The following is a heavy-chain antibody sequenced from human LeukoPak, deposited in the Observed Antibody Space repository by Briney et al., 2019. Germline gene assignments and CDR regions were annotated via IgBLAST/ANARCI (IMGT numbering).Heavy chain of an antibody. CDR1: GFTFSSYA. CDR2: ISGSGANT. V-gene: IGHV3-23*01. Sequence: GGSLRLSCAASGFTFSSYAMNWVRQAPGKGLEWVSAISGSGANTYYADSVKGRFTISRDNSKNTLYLQMNSLRVEDTAVYYCAKGSGARRPYYFDSWGQGTLVTVSS. D-gene: IGHD6-6*01. J-gene: IGHJ4*02. CDR3: AKGSGARRPYYFDS.